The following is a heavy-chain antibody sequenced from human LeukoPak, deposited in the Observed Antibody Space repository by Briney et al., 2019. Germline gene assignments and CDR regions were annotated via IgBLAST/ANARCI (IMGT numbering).Heavy chain of an antibody. CDR1: GYTFTSYY. Sequence: ASVKVSCKASGYTFTSYYMHWVRQAPGQGLEWMGIINPSGGSTSYAQKFQGRVTMTRDMSTSTVYMELSSLRSEDTAVYYCARERILHYDAFDIWGQGTMVTVSS. V-gene: IGHV1-46*01. CDR2: INPSGGST. D-gene: IGHD2-15*01. CDR3: ARERILHYDAFDI. J-gene: IGHJ3*02.